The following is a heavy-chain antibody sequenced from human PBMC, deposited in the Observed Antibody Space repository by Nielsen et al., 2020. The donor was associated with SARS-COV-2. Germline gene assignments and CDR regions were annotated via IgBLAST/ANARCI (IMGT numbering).Heavy chain of an antibody. CDR2: INSDGSST. Sequence: GGSLRLSCAASAFTFSTYWMHWVRQAPGKGLVWVSRINSDGSSTSYADSVKGRFTISRDNAKNTLYLQMNSLRAEDTAVYYCVRGLQLPNGLPHRWGQGTLVTDSS. J-gene: IGHJ4*02. V-gene: IGHV3-74*01. CDR3: VRGLQLPNGLPHR. CDR1: AFTFSTYW. D-gene: IGHD2-21*01.